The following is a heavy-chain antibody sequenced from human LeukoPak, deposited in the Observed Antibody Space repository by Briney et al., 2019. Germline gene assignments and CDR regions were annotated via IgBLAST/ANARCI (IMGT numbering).Heavy chain of an antibody. J-gene: IGHJ3*02. CDR3: VKDRAFDI. CDR2: ISSNGGST. CDR1: GFTFSSYA. Sequence: GGSLRLSCSASGFTFSSYAMHWVRQAPGKGVEYVSAISSNGGSTYYADSVKGRFTISRDNSKNTLYLQMSSLRAEGTAVYYCVKDRAFDIWGQGTMVTVSS. V-gene: IGHV3-64D*06.